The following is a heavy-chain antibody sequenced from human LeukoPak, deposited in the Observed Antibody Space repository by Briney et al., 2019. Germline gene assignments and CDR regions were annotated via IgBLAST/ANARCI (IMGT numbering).Heavy chain of an antibody. D-gene: IGHD3-22*01. CDR1: GFTFSSYA. CDR3: AKGTTMIVVVITSYYYYGMDV. CDR2: ISGSGGSA. V-gene: IGHV3-23*01. J-gene: IGHJ6*02. Sequence: GGSLRLSCAASGFTFSSYAMSWVRQAPGKGLEWVSAISGSGGSAYYADSVKGRFTISRDNSKNTLYLQMNSLRAEDTAVYYCAKGTTMIVVVITSYYYYGMDVWGQGTTVTVSS.